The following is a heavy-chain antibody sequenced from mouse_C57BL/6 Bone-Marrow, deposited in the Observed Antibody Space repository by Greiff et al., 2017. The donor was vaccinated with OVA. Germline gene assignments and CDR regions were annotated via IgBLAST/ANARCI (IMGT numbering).Heavy chain of an antibody. Sequence: VQLQQPGAELVKPGASVKLSFTSYWMQWVKQWPGQGLEWIGEIDPSVSYTNYNHKFKGKATLTVDTSSSTAYMQLSSLTSEDSAVYYCARWLRGYFDVWGTGTTVTVSS. CDR1: TSYW. D-gene: IGHD2-2*01. CDR3: ARWLRGYFDV. J-gene: IGHJ1*03. CDR2: IDPSVSYT. V-gene: IGHV1-50*01.